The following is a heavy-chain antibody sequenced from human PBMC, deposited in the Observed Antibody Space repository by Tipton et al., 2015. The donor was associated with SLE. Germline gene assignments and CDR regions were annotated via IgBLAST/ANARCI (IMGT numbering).Heavy chain of an antibody. CDR3: ASGGYGSGSHYLGGWFDP. D-gene: IGHD3-10*01. V-gene: IGHV4-4*08. J-gene: IGHJ5*02. Sequence: TLSLTCTVSGGSITSYYWSWIRQSPGKGLEWIGYIYTSGCTNDNPALKSRVTITADTSQNQFSLKLSSVTAADTAVYYCASGGYGSGSHYLGGWFDPWGRGTLVTVSS. CDR2: IYTSGCT. CDR1: GGSITSYY.